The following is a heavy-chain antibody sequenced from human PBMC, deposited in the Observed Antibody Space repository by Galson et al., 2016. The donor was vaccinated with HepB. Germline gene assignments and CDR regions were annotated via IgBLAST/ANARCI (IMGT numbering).Heavy chain of an antibody. CDR1: GGSISSTSW. Sequence: SETLSLTCAVSGGSISSTSWWSWVRQSPDQGLEWIGEIYYSGTTNYNPSLKSRVTISIDKSKNQFSMKLSSVTAADTAVFYCARAFGSISDYYGIDVWGRGTRVTVSS. CDR3: ARAFGSISDYYGIDV. J-gene: IGHJ6*02. CDR2: IYYSGTT. D-gene: IGHD3-10*01. V-gene: IGHV4-4*02.